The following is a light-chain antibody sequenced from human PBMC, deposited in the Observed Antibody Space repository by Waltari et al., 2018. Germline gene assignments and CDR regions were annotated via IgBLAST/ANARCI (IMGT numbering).Light chain of an antibody. CDR3: GTWDSSLSGAV. CDR1: SSDIGTNW. V-gene: IGLV1-51*02. J-gene: IGLJ7*01. CDR2: EYS. Sequence: QSVLTQPPSVSAAPGQRVPISSSGGSSDIGTNWVSWYRQFPGTAPKLLIYEYSDRPSGIPGRFSGPKSDTSATLDITGLQAGDEADYCCGTWDSSLSGAVFGGGTHLTVL.